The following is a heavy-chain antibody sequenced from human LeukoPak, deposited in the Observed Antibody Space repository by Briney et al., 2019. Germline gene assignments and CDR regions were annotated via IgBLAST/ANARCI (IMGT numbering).Heavy chain of an antibody. CDR2: ISSSSSYI. D-gene: IGHD5-12*01. Sequence: KPGGSLRLSCAASGFTFSSYSMNWVRQAPGKGLEWVSSISSSSSYIYYADSVKGRFTISRDNAKNSLYLQMNSLRAEDTAVYYCARDSGYSGYSDYWGQGTLVTVSS. J-gene: IGHJ4*02. CDR3: ARDSGYSGYSDY. V-gene: IGHV3-21*01. CDR1: GFTFSSYS.